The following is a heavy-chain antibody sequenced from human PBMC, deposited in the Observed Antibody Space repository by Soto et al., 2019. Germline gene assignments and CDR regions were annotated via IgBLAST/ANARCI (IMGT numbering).Heavy chain of an antibody. Sequence: QVQLQESGPGLVKPSWTLSLTCAVSSGSISSSTWWSWVRQPPGKGLEWIGEIYHSGSTNYNPSLKSRVTISVEKSTNQFSLKLSSVTASDTAVYYCARVTKYYDILTGYGSYGNWFDPWGQGTLVTVSS. D-gene: IGHD3-9*01. V-gene: IGHV4-4*02. J-gene: IGHJ5*02. CDR2: IYHSGST. CDR3: ARVTKYYDILTGYGSYGNWFDP. CDR1: SGSISSSTW.